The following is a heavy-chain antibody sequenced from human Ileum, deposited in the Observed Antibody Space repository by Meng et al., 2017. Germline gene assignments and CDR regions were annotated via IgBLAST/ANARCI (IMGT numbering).Heavy chain of an antibody. Sequence: QVQWTGWGHGLVQHSLPLSFTGSVACGSISGCAWWCCVRQPPGKRLQWIGKFHTGSGAAYPPFLEPLVTISVDTSKNQFSLELTSVTAADTAVYCCAKNGAYCYESWGQETLVTVSS. CDR3: AKNGAYCYES. D-gene: IGHD2-8*01. J-gene: IGHJ4*02. CDR2: FHTGSGA. CDR1: CGSISGCAW. V-gene: IGHV4-4*01.